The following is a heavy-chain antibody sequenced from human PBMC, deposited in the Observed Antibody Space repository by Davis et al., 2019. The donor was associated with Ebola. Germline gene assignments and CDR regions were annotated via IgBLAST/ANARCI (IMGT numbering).Heavy chain of an antibody. CDR2: ISPDGSDK. J-gene: IGHJ4*02. CDR1: GISFSNYG. V-gene: IGHV3-30*18. Sequence: GGSLRLSCAASGISFSNYGMFWVRQAPGKVMEWVAVISPDGSDKNYADSGKGRFTISRDNAKNSLYLQVNSLRDEDTAVYYCAKFSRAGESDWGQGTLVTVSS. CDR3: AKFSRAGESD. D-gene: IGHD6-13*01.